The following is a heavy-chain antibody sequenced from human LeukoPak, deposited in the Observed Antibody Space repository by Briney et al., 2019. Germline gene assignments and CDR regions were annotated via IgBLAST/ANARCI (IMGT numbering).Heavy chain of an antibody. Sequence: GGSLRLSCPASGFTFSSYEMNWVRQAPGKGLEWVSYISSSGTTIYYADSVKGRFTISRDNAKNSLFLQVNSLRAEDTAVYYCARSSGTYHFYYGVQGTLVTVSS. J-gene: IGHJ4*02. V-gene: IGHV3-48*03. CDR1: GFTFSSYE. CDR2: ISSSGTTI. CDR3: ARSSGTYHFYY. D-gene: IGHD1-26*01.